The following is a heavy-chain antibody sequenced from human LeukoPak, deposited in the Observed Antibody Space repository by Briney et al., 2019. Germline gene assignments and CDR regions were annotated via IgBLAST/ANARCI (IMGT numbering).Heavy chain of an antibody. V-gene: IGHV4-59*01. J-gene: IGHJ4*02. Sequence: SETLSLTCTVSGGSISIYYWSWIRQPPGKGLEWIGYIYYSGSTNYNPSLKSRVTISVDTSKNQFSLKLSSVTAADTAVYYCAREGKYCSSTSCYSGYFDYWGQGTLVTVSS. CDR1: GGSISIYY. CDR2: IYYSGST. CDR3: AREGKYCSSTSCYSGYFDY. D-gene: IGHD2-2*02.